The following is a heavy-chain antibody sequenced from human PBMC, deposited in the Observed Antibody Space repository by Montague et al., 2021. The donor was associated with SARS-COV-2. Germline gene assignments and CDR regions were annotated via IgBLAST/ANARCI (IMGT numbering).Heavy chain of an antibody. CDR1: GGSFSGYY. CDR3: ASLTLGYCSSTSCYSDWFDP. CDR2: INHSGST. Sequence: SETLSLTCAVYGGSFSGYYWSWIRQLPGKGLEWIGEINHSGSTNNNPSLKSRVTILVDTSKNQFSLKLSSVTAADTAVYYCASLTLGYCSSTSCYSDWFDPWGQGTLVTVSS. J-gene: IGHJ5*02. D-gene: IGHD2-2*02. V-gene: IGHV4-34*01.